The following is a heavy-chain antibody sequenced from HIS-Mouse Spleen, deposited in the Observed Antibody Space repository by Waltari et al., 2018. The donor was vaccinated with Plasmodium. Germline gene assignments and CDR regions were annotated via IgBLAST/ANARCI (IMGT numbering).Heavy chain of an antibody. D-gene: IGHD7-27*01. Sequence: EVQLVESGGGLVQPGGSLRLSCAASGFTFSSYWMSCVRQATGKGLEWVANIKQDGSEKYYVDSVKGRFTISRDNAKNSLYLQMNSLRAEDTAVYYCARLRRANWGMADAFDIWGQGTMVTVSS. CDR3: ARLRRANWGMADAFDI. CDR2: IKQDGSEK. V-gene: IGHV3-7*01. CDR1: GFTFSSYW. J-gene: IGHJ3*02.